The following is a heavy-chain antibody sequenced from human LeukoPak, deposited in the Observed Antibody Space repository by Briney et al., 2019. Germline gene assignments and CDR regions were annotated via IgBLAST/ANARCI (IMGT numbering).Heavy chain of an antibody. Sequence: GGSLRLSCAASGFSFSGYSMNWVRQAPGKGLEWVSYISSSSGAIYYADSVKGRFTISRDNAKNSLYLQMNSLRDEDTAVYYCARVGIAVAQFFDYWGQGTLVTVSS. J-gene: IGHJ4*02. CDR1: GFSFSGYS. V-gene: IGHV3-48*02. D-gene: IGHD6-19*01. CDR2: ISSSSGAI. CDR3: ARVGIAVAQFFDY.